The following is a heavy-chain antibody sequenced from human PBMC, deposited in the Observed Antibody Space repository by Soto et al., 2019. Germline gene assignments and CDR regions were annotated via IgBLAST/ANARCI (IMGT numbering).Heavy chain of an antibody. Sequence: GGSLRLSCAASGFTFSSYGMHWVRQAPGKGLEWVAVIWYDGSNKYYADSVKGRFTISRDNSKNTLYLQMNSLRAEDTAVYYCERDHGSLPFSYYDYYGMDVWGQGTTVTVSS. CDR1: GFTFSSYG. D-gene: IGHD6-13*01. V-gene: IGHV3-33*01. J-gene: IGHJ6*02. CDR3: ERDHGSLPFSYYDYYGMDV. CDR2: IWYDGSNK.